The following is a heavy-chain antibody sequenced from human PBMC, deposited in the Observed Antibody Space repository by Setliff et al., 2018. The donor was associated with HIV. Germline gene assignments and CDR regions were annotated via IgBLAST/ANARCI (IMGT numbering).Heavy chain of an antibody. CDR2: IYYSGIT. CDR3: ARLGYSGSLVGAFDI. CDR1: GGSVGSGSYY. D-gene: IGHD1-26*01. V-gene: IGHV4-61*01. Sequence: SETLSLTCTVSGGSVGSGSYYWSWIRQSPGKGLEWIGYIYYSGITTYNPSLKSRVTISIDTSKNQFSLRLHSVTAADTAVYYCARLGYSGSLVGAFDIWGQGTMVTVSS. J-gene: IGHJ3*02.